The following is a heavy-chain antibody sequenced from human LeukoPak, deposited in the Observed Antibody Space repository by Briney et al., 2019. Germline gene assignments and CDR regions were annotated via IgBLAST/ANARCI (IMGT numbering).Heavy chain of an antibody. Sequence: SETLSLTCTVSGGSISNYYWSWIRRPPGQRLEWIGFIYYSGSTSYNPSLKSRVSISVDTSKSQFSLRLSSVTAADTAVYYCARQSYGSNTIDYWGQGTLVTVSS. V-gene: IGHV4-59*01. CDR1: GGSISNYY. J-gene: IGHJ4*02. CDR2: IYYSGST. D-gene: IGHD5-24*01. CDR3: ARQSYGSNTIDY.